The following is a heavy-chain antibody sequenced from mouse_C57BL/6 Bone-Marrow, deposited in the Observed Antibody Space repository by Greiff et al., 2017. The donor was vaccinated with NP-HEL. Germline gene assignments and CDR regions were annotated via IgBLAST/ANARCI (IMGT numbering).Heavy chain of an antibody. D-gene: IGHD2-5*01. Sequence: EVQGVESGGGLVKPGGSLKLSCAASGFTFSSYAMSWVRQTPEKRLEWVATISDGGSYTYYPDNVKGRFTISRDNAKNNLYLQMSHLKSEDTAMYYCARESNYGGDYWGQGTTLTVSS. V-gene: IGHV5-4*01. CDR3: ARESNYGGDY. CDR2: ISDGGSYT. J-gene: IGHJ2*01. CDR1: GFTFSSYA.